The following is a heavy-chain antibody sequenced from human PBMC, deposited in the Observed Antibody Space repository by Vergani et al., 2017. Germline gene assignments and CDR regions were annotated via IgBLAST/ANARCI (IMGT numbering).Heavy chain of an antibody. CDR3: TTDPRYCGDGSCYWRRDHHYYGMDV. CDR2: IKSTFDRGTT. CDR1: GFSFRNAW. D-gene: IGHD2-21*01. J-gene: IGHJ6*02. V-gene: IGHV3-15*07. Sequence: EVQLVESGGGIVKPGGSLRLPCVASGFSFRNAWMNWVRRTPGKGLEWVGRIKSTFDRGTTDYAAAVKGRFTISRDDSKNTLFLQMNGLETEDIGVDDWTTDPRYCGDGSCYWRRDHHYYGMDVWGQGTTGTVSS.